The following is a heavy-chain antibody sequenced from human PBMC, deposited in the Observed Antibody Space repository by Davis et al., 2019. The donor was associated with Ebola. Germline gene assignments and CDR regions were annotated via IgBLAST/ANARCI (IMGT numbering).Heavy chain of an antibody. V-gene: IGHV4-34*01. Sequence: GSLRLSCAVYGGSFSGYYWSWIRQPPGKGLEWIGEINHSGSTNYNPSLKSRVTISVDTSKNQFSLKLSSVTAADTAVYYCARGYSYGFHEGFDYWGQGTLVTVSS. D-gene: IGHD5-18*01. CDR3: ARGYSYGFHEGFDY. CDR2: INHSGST. CDR1: GGSFSGYY. J-gene: IGHJ4*02.